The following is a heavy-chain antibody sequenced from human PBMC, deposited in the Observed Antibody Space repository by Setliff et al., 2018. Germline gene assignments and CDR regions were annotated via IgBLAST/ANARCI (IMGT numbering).Heavy chain of an antibody. V-gene: IGHV3-49*04. Sequence: GGSLRLSCTASGFTFGDYAMSWVRQAPGKGLEWVGFIRSKAYGGTTEYAASVKGRCTISRDDSKSIADLQMNSLKTEDTAVYYCTRVGRQLVYYYYGMDVWGQGATVTVSS. CDR3: TRVGRQLVYYYYGMDV. D-gene: IGHD6-13*01. CDR1: GFTFGDYA. CDR2: IRSKAYGGTT. J-gene: IGHJ6*02.